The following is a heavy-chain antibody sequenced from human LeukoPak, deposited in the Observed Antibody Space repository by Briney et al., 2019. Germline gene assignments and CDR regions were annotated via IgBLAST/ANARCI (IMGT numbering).Heavy chain of an antibody. D-gene: IGHD2-21*01. CDR3: ARDCESHDAFDI. CDR2: ISSSSSYI. V-gene: IGHV3-21*01. CDR1: GFTFSSYS. Sequence: GGSLRLSCAASGFTFSSYSMNWVRQAPGKGLEWVSSISSSSSYIYYADSVKGRFTISRDNAKNSLYLQMNSLRAEDTAVYYCARDCESHDAFDIWGQGTMVTVSS. J-gene: IGHJ3*02.